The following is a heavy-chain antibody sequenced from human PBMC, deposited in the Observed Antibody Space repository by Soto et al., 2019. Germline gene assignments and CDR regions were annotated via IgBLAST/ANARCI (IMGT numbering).Heavy chain of an antibody. D-gene: IGHD4-17*01. V-gene: IGHV1-69*02. J-gene: IGHJ4*02. Sequence: QVQLVQSGAEVKKPGSSVKVSCKASGGTFSSYTISWVRQAPGQGLEWMGRIIPILGIANYAQKFQGRVTITADKSTSPAYMELRSLRSEDTAVYYCARSIGGERSYGDPDYWGQGTLVTVSS. CDR3: ARSIGGERSYGDPDY. CDR2: IIPILGIA. CDR1: GGTFSSYT.